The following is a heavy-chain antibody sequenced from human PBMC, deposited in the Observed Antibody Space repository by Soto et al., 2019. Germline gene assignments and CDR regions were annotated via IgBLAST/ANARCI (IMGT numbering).Heavy chain of an antibody. CDR3: ATSANWNFDY. V-gene: IGHV1-3*01. J-gene: IGHJ4*02. CDR1: GYTFTNYA. CDR2: INAGNGDT. Sequence: ASVKVSCKASGYTFTNYAMHWVRQAPGQRLEWMGWINAGNGDTKYSQNFQGRVTITTDTSATTAYMELSSLKSEDTAVYYCATSANWNFDYWGQGTLVTVSS. D-gene: IGHD1-1*01.